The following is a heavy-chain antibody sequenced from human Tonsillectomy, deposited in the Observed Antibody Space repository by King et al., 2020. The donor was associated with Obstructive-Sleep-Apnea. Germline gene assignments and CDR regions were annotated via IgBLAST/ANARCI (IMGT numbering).Heavy chain of an antibody. D-gene: IGHD5-24*01. CDR2: VYRCGST. Sequence: DVQLVQSGGGLVQPGGSRTLSCAASGVTVDANSMSWVRQAPGKGLEWVSTVYRCGSTFYADSVKGRFTMSRHNSRNTVYLQMNSLRTEDTAIYQCATAAEMSTVKLAPAFVYWGQGNLVTVSS. V-gene: IGHV3-53*04. J-gene: IGHJ4*02. CDR1: GVTVDANS. CDR3: ATAAEMSTVKLAPAFVY.